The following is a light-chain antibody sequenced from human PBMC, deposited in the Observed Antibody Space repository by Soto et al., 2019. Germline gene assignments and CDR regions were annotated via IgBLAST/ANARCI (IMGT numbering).Light chain of an antibody. V-gene: IGLV2-14*01. J-gene: IGLJ1*01. CDR1: SSDVGDYNY. Sequence: QSVLTQPASVSGSPGQSITISCSGTSSDVGDYNYVSWYQQHPDKASKLMIYEVSNRPSGVSNRFSGSKSGNTASLTISGLQVEDEADYYCSSYTSINTYVFGTGTKVTVL. CDR3: SSYTSINTYV. CDR2: EVS.